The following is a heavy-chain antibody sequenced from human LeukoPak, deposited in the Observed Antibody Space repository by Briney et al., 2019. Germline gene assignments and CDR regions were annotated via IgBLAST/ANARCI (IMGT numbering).Heavy chain of an antibody. J-gene: IGHJ5*02. CDR2: INPNSGGT. CDR1: GYTFTGYY. V-gene: IGHV1-2*02. Sequence: GASVKVSRKASGYTFTGYYTHWVRQAPGQGLEWMGWINPNSGGTNYAQKFQGRVTMTRDTSISTAYMELSRLRSDDTAVYYCASSRPGIGWFDPWGQGTLVTVSS. D-gene: IGHD6-13*01. CDR3: ASSRPGIGWFDP.